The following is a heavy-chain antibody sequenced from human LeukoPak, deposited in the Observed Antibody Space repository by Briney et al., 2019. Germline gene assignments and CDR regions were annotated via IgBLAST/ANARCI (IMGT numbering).Heavy chain of an antibody. CDR1: GGSISSGAYY. D-gene: IGHD4-17*01. Sequence: SQTLSLTCTVSGGSISSGAYYWSWIRQPPGKGLEWIGYIYHSGSTYYNPSLKSRVTISVDRSKNQFSLKLSSVTAADTAVYYCARNDYGDSRWFDPWGQGTLVTVSS. V-gene: IGHV4-30-2*01. J-gene: IGHJ5*02. CDR3: ARNDYGDSRWFDP. CDR2: IYHSGST.